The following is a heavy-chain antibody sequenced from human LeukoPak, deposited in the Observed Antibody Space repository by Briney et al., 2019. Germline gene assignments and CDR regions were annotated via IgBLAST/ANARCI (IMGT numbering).Heavy chain of an antibody. CDR1: GFTFSSYE. V-gene: IGHV3-48*03. CDR3: ARDHNGPYTFDY. J-gene: IGHJ4*02. CDR2: ISSSGSTI. D-gene: IGHD2-2*02. Sequence: GGSLRLSCAASGFTFSSYEMNWVRQAPGKGLEWVSYISSSGSTIYYADSVKGRFTISGDNAKNSLSLQMNSLKVEDTAVYYCARDHNGPYTFDYWGQGTLVTVSS.